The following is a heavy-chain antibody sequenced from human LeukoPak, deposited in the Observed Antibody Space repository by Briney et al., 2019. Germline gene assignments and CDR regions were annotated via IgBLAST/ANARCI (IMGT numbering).Heavy chain of an antibody. CDR3: ATWGDTTAEYFQR. Sequence: GGSLRLSCAASGFTFSQYWMSWVRQAPGKGLEWVANIRQDGHENYYADSVKGRFSISRDNAENSVFLQMNSLRVEDTAVYYCATWGDTTAEYFQRWGQGTLVTVSS. CDR1: GFTFSQYW. CDR2: IRQDGHEN. J-gene: IGHJ1*01. V-gene: IGHV3-7*01. D-gene: IGHD2-21*02.